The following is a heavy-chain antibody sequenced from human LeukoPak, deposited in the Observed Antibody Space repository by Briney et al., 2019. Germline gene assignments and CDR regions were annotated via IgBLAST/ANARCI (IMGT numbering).Heavy chain of an antibody. D-gene: IGHD2-15*01. CDR3: AHMMDYCSGGSCYSGSQPSYYYGMDV. Sequence: SGPTLVRPAQTLTLTCTFSGFSLSTSGVGVGWIRQPPGKALEWLALIYWNDDKRYSPSLKSRLTITKDTSKNQVVLTMTNMDPVDTATYYCAHMMDYCSGGSCYSGSQPSYYYGMDVWGQGTTVTVSS. CDR1: GFSLSTSGVG. CDR2: IYWNDDK. J-gene: IGHJ6*02. V-gene: IGHV2-5*01.